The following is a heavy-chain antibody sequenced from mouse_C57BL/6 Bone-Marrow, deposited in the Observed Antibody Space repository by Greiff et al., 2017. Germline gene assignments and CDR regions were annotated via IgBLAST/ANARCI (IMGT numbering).Heavy chain of an antibody. CDR2: ISYDGSN. D-gene: IGHD2-3*01. CDR3: ASGYYVLPFDY. Sequence: EVQLQESGPGLVKPSQSLSLTCSVTGYSITSGYYWNWIRQFPGNKLEWMGYISYDGSNNYNPSLKNRISITRDTSKNQFVLKFNSVTTEDTATYYCASGYYVLPFDYWCQGTTLTVSS. J-gene: IGHJ2*01. V-gene: IGHV3-6*01. CDR1: GYSITSGYY.